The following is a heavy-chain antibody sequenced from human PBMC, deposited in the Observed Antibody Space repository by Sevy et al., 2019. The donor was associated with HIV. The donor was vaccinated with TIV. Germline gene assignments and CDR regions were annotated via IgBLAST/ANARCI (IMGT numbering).Heavy chain of an antibody. J-gene: IGHJ6*02. CDR3: AREEGDCTECECYPEHYYYGMDV. Sequence: GGSLRLSCAASGFTFSSYAMHWVRQAPGKGLEWVAVISYDGGNKYYADSVKGRFTMTRDNSKNTLYLKMNSLRAEDMAVYKCAREEGDCTECECYPEHYYYGMDVWGQGTTVTVSS. V-gene: IGHV3-30*04. CDR2: ISYDGGNK. D-gene: IGHD2-8*01. CDR1: GFTFSSYA.